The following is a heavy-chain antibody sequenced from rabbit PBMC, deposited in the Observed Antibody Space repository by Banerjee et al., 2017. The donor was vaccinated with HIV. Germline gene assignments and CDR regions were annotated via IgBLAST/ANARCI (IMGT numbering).Heavy chain of an antibody. CDR2: IYSTLYYT. V-gene: IGHV1S45*01. D-gene: IGHD1-1*01. J-gene: IGHJ3*01. CDR3: ARDLVTVIGWNFYL. CDR1: GFAFNSVYD. Sequence: QEQLVESGGGLVQPEGSLTLTCTASGFAFNSVYDMCWVRQAPGKGLEWIGYIYSTLYYTYYATWAKGRFTISKTSSTTVTLQMTSLTVADTATYFCARDLVTVIGWNFYLWGQGTLVTVS.